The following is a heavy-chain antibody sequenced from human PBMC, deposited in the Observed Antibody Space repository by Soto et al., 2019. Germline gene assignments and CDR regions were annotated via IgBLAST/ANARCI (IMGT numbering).Heavy chain of an antibody. V-gene: IGHV5-51*01. CDR1: GYSFTSYW. D-gene: IGHD6-13*01. Sequence: PGESLKISCKGSGYSFTSYWIGWVRQMPGKGLEWMGIIYPGDSDTRYSPSFQGQVTISADKSISTAYLQWSSLRSEDTAVYYCARVGIAAAGTYYYGMDVWGQGTTVTVSS. CDR3: ARVGIAAAGTYYYGMDV. CDR2: IYPGDSDT. J-gene: IGHJ6*02.